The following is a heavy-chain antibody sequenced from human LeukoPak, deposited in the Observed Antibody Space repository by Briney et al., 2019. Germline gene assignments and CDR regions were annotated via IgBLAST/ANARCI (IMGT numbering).Heavy chain of an antibody. CDR1: GGSISSSSYY. V-gene: IGHV4-39*01. Sequence: PSETLSLTCTVSGGSISSSSYYWGWIRQPPGKGLEWIGSIYYSGSTYYNPSLKSRVTISVDTSKNQFSLKLSSVTAADTAVYYCARGLLTGYTFDYWGQGTLVTVSS. CDR2: IYYSGST. J-gene: IGHJ4*02. D-gene: IGHD3-9*01. CDR3: ARGLLTGYTFDY.